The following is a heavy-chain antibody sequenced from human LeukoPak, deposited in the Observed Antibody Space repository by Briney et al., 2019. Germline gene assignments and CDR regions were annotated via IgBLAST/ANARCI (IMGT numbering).Heavy chain of an antibody. J-gene: IGHJ4*02. D-gene: IGHD2-2*01. V-gene: IGHV3-23*01. CDR3: AKDALVVPAAYYFDY. CDR1: DFTSSSSV. Sequence: GGPLLFCGASSDFTSSSSVMCCGRPAAGKGLEGASTIRGSGGSTYYADSVKGRFTNSRDNSKNTHYLQMNSLRAEDTAVYYCAKDALVVPAAYYFDYWGQGTLVTVSS. CDR2: IRGSGGST.